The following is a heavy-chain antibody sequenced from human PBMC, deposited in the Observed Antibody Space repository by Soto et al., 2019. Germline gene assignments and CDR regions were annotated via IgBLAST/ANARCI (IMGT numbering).Heavy chain of an antibody. CDR1: GGTFSSYA. V-gene: IGHV1-69*12. J-gene: IGHJ4*02. D-gene: IGHD1-26*01. CDR3: ASPLRSSGSLTTDEGFDY. Sequence: QVQLVQSGAEVKKPGSSVKVSCKASGGTFSSYAISWVRQAPGQGLEWMGGIIPIFGTANYAQKFQGRVTIAADESTSTAYTELSSLRSEDTAVYYWASPLRSSGSLTTDEGFDYWGQGSLVTVCS. CDR2: IIPIFGTA.